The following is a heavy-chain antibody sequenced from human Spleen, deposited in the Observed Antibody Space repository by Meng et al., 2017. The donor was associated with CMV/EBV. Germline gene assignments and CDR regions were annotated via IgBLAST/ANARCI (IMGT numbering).Heavy chain of an antibody. V-gene: IGHV1-8*01. J-gene: IGHJ6*02. CDR1: GYTFTNYD. CDR3: ARDTVTTGMDV. Sequence: ASVQVSCKASGYTFTNYDINWGRQATGQGLEWMGWMNPNTSNTVYSQKFQGRVTITRNTPISTSYMELSNLRSEDTAVYFCARDTVTTGMDVWGQGTTVTVSS. D-gene: IGHD4-17*01. CDR2: MNPNTSNT.